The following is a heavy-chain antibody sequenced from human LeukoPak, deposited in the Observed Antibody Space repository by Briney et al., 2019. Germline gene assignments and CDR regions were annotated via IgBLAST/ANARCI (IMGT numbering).Heavy chain of an antibody. V-gene: IGHV3-74*01. CDR3: GRGMFHGYCTDY. J-gene: IGHJ4*02. D-gene: IGHD3-3*01. CDR2: IKSDGITT. Sequence: GGSLRLSCAASGFTFTNYWIHWVRQAPGKVLMWVSRIKSDGITTNYADSVKGRFTISRDNAKNTVYLQMNSLRAGDTAVYFCGRGMFHGYCTDYWGQGTWVPVSS. CDR1: GFTFTNYW.